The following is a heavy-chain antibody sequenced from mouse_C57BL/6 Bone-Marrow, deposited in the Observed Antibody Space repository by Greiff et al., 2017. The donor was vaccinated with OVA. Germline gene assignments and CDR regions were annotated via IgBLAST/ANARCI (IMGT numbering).Heavy chain of an antibody. D-gene: IGHD1-1*01. V-gene: IGHV14-4*01. CDR3: TTSYYGSTLYYFDY. CDR1: GFNIKDDY. CDR2: IDPENGDT. Sequence: EVQRVESGAELVRPGASVKLSCTASGFNIKDDYMHWVKQRPEQGLEWIGWIDPENGDTEYASKFQGKATITADTSSNTAYLQLSSLTSEDTAVYYCTTSYYGSTLYYFDYWGQGTTLTVSS. J-gene: IGHJ2*01.